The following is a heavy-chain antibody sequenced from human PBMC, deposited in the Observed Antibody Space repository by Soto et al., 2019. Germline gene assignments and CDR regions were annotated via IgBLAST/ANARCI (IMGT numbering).Heavy chain of an antibody. CDR1: GYTFTSYA. Sequence: QVQLVQSGAEVKKPGASVKVSCKASGYTFTSYAMHWVRQAPGQRLEWMGWINAGNGNTKYSQKFQGRVTITRDTSASTAYMELSSLISEDTAVYYCARSGCSGGSCYFWYYGMDVWGQGTTVTVSS. D-gene: IGHD2-15*01. J-gene: IGHJ6*02. CDR2: INAGNGNT. V-gene: IGHV1-3*01. CDR3: ARSGCSGGSCYFWYYGMDV.